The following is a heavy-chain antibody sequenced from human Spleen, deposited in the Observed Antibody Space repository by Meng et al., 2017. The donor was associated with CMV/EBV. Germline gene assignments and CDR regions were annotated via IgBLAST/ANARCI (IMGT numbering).Heavy chain of an antibody. CDR1: GGSISSGDYY. Sequence: SETLSLTCTVSGGSISSGDYYWSWIRQPPGKGLEWIGEINHSGSTNYNPSLKSRVTISVDTSKNQFSLKLSSVTAADTAVYYCARGRVAARPRPYYYYGMDVWGQGTTVTVSS. D-gene: IGHD6-6*01. V-gene: IGHV4-39*07. CDR3: ARGRVAARPRPYYYYGMDV. CDR2: INHSGST. J-gene: IGHJ6*02.